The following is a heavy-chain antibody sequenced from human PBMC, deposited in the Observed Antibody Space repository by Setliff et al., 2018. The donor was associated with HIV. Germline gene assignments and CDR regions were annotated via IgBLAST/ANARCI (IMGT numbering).Heavy chain of an antibody. Sequence: ASVKVSCKASGYTYTDYGISWVRQAPGQGLEWMGWINTYNGNTDLAQKVRGRVTLTTDQSTKTVYMELSSLQTEDTAVYYCARGPHRYCSVTNCMYDFWGQGALVTVSS. CDR3: ARGPHRYCSVTNCMYDF. J-gene: IGHJ4*02. CDR1: GYTYTDYG. V-gene: IGHV1-18*01. CDR2: INTYNGNT. D-gene: IGHD2-15*01.